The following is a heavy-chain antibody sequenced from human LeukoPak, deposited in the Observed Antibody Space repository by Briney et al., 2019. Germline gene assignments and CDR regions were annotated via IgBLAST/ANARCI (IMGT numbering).Heavy chain of an antibody. D-gene: IGHD7-27*01. CDR2: IIPILGIA. J-gene: IGHJ4*02. V-gene: IGHV1-69*04. CDR3: AREGVTGGRLRNLDY. CDR1: GGTFSSYT. Sequence: ASVTVSCKASGGTFSSYTISWVRQAPGQGLEWMGRIIPILGIANYAQKFQGRVTITADKSTSTAYMELSSLRSEDTAVYYCAREGVTGGRLRNLDYWGQGTLVTVSS.